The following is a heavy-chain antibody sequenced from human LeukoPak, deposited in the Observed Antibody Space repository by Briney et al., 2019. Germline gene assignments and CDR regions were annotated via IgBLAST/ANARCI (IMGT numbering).Heavy chain of an antibody. CDR1: GGTFSSYA. CDR3: ARESSFDFWSGSSYYFDY. Sequence: SVKVSCKASGGTFSSYAISWVRQAPGQGLEWMGGIIPIFGTANYAQKFQGRVTITADESTSTAYMELSSLRSEDTAVYYCARESSFDFWSGSSYYFDYWGQGTLVTVSS. D-gene: IGHD3-3*01. J-gene: IGHJ4*02. V-gene: IGHV1-69*13. CDR2: IIPIFGTA.